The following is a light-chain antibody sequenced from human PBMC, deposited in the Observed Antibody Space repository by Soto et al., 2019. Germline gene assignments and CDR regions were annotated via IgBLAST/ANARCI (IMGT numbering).Light chain of an antibody. Sequence: DIQMTQSPSSRSASVGDRVTITCQASEDINKNLLWYQPQPGKAPKLLIYDASNLETGVPSRFSGSGSGTYFSFTISSLQPEDFATYYCQQYSNLITFGQGTRLEIK. CDR3: QQYSNLIT. J-gene: IGKJ5*01. V-gene: IGKV1-33*01. CDR2: DAS. CDR1: EDINKN.